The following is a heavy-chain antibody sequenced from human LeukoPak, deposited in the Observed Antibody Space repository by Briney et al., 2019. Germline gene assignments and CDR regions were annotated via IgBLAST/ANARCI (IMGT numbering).Heavy chain of an antibody. D-gene: IGHD6-19*01. J-gene: IGHJ4*01. CDR2: ISYDGSNK. Sequence: GRSLRLSCAASGFTFSSYGMHWVRQAPGKGLEWVAVISYDGSNKYYADSVKGRFTISRDNSKNTLYVQMNNLRAEDTAVYYCATRNSGWDFDYWGQGTLVSVSS. CDR1: GFTFSSYG. V-gene: IGHV3-30*03. CDR3: ATRNSGWDFDY.